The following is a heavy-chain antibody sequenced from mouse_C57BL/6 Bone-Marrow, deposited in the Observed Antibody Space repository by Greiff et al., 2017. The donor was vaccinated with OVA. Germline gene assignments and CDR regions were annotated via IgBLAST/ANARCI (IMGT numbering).Heavy chain of an antibody. CDR2: IDPETGGT. V-gene: IGHV1-15*01. Sequence: VKLMESGAELVRPGASVTLSCKASGYTFTDYEMHWVKQTPVHGLEWIGAIDPETGGTAYNQKFKGKAILTADKSSSTAYMELRSLTSEDSAVYYCTRRASLGWGDYWGQGTSVTVSS. J-gene: IGHJ4*01. CDR1: GYTFTDYE. D-gene: IGHD6-1*01. CDR3: TRRASLGWGDY.